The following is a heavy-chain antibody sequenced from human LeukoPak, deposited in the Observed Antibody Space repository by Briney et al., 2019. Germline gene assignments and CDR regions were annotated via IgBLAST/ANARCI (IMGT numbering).Heavy chain of an antibody. CDR2: IYHSGST. V-gene: IGHV4-38-2*02. CDR1: GYSISSGYY. Sequence: SETLSLTCTVSGYSISSGYYWGWIRQPPGKGLEWIGSIYHSGSTYYNPSLKSRVTISVDTSKNQFSLKLSSVTAADTAVYYCARVGRYSSSWGPGFYFDYWGQGTLVTVSS. J-gene: IGHJ4*02. D-gene: IGHD6-13*01. CDR3: ARVGRYSSSWGPGFYFDY.